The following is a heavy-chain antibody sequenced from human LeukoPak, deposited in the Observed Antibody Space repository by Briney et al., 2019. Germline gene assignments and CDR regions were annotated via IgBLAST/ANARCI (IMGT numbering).Heavy chain of an antibody. Sequence: GASVKVSCKASGYTFTSYGISWVRQAPGQGLEWMGWISAYNGNTNYAQKLQGRVTMTTDTSTSTAYMELSSLRSEDTAVYYCARGATMVRGVIITRKPYYFDYWGQGTLVTVSS. D-gene: IGHD3-10*01. V-gene: IGHV1-18*01. CDR1: GYTFTSYG. J-gene: IGHJ4*02. CDR3: ARGATMVRGVIITRKPYYFDY. CDR2: ISAYNGNT.